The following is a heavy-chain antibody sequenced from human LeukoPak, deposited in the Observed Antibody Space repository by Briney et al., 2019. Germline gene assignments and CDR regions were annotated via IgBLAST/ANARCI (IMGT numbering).Heavy chain of an antibody. CDR1: GFTFTGYA. D-gene: IGHD5-24*01. CDR2: ISSDGSNK. J-gene: IGHJ4*02. V-gene: IGHV3-30*04. Sequence: PGRSLRLSCAASGFTFTGYAMLWVRQAPGKGLEWVAVISSDGSNKYYADSVRGRFTISRVNSKNTVDLQMNSLRAEDTAIYYCTRVGYIDEGIDYWGQGTLVTVSS. CDR3: TRVGYIDEGIDY.